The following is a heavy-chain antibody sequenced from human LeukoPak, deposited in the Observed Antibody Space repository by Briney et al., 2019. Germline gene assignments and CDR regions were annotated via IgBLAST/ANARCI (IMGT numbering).Heavy chain of an antibody. CDR2: VSGRSTYI. CDR3: ARVSDYGDYINY. D-gene: IGHD4-17*01. Sequence: PGGSLRLSCAASGFTFSSYSMNWVRQAPRKGLEWVSSVSGRSTYIYYADSVKGRFTISRDNAKNSLYLQMNSLRAEDTAVYYCARVSDYGDYINYWGLGIMVTVSS. V-gene: IGHV3-21*01. CDR1: GFTFSSYS. J-gene: IGHJ4*02.